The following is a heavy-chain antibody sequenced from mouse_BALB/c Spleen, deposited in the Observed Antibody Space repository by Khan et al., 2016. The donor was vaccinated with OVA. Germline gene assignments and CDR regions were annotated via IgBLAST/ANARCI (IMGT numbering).Heavy chain of an antibody. CDR2: INPGSGTI. V-gene: IGHV1-77*01. J-gene: IGHJ3*01. CDR1: GYTFTDYY. D-gene: IGHD4-1*01. Sequence: QVRLQQSGAELARPGASVKLSCTASGYTFTDYYLKLVQQRTGQGLEWIGDINPGSGTIYYNEWFKGKSTLTADKATNTAYMQLSSLTSDDAAVYFCARSGTGSLAYWGQGTLVTVSA. CDR3: ARSGTGSLAY.